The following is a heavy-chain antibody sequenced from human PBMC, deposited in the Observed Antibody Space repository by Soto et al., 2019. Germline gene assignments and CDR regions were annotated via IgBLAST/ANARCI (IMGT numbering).Heavy chain of an antibody. Sequence: SETLSLTCTVSGASISSSSYYWGWIRQSPGKGLEWIGYIYYAGTTSYNPSLKSRATISLETSKSQFSLRLTSVTAADTAVYYCASSNIAAAGFYYYGMDVWGRGTTVTVSS. D-gene: IGHD6-13*01. CDR1: GASISSSSYY. CDR3: ASSNIAAAGFYYYGMDV. V-gene: IGHV4-61*05. J-gene: IGHJ6*02. CDR2: IYYAGTT.